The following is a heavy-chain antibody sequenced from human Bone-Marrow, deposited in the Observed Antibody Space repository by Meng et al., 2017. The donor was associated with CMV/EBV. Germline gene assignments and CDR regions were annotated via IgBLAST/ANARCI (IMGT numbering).Heavy chain of an antibody. CDR3: VRGAITTTPFFFDY. V-gene: IGHV3-72*01. Sequence: FTFSDHYMDWVRQATGKGLDWVARIRNKVNSYTTEYAASVRGRFTISRDDSKNSLFLQMNSLQNDDTAVYYCVRGAITTTPFFFDYWGQGTLVTVSS. CDR1: FTFSDHY. D-gene: IGHD3-16*01. J-gene: IGHJ4*02. CDR2: IRNKVNSYTT.